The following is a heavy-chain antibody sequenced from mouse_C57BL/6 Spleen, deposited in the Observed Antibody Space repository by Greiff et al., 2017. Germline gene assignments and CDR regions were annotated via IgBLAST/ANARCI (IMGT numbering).Heavy chain of an antibody. V-gene: IGHV1-64*01. CDR1: GYTFTSYW. CDR3: ATYYGYDYWYFDV. CDR2: IHPNSGST. J-gene: IGHJ1*03. Sequence: VQLQQSGAELVKPGASVKLSCKASGYTFTSYWMHWVKQRPGQGLEWIGMIHPNSGSTNYNEKFKSKATLTVDKSSSTAYMQLSSLTSEDSAVYYCATYYGYDYWYFDVWGTGTTVTVSS. D-gene: IGHD2-9*01.